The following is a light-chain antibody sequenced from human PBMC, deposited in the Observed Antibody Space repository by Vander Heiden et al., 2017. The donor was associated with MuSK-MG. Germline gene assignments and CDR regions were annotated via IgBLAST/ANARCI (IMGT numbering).Light chain of an antibody. CDR2: GAS. CDR3: QQYNNWRT. Sequence: EIVMTQSPATLSVSPGERATLSCRASQSVSSNLAWYQQKPGQAPRLLIYGASTRATGIPARFSGCGSGTEFTLTISSLQSEDFAVYYCQQYNNWRTFGQGTKVXIK. V-gene: IGKV3-15*01. CDR1: QSVSSN. J-gene: IGKJ1*01.